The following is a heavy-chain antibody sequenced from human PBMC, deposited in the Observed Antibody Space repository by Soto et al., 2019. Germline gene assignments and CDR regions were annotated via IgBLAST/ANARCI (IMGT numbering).Heavy chain of an antibody. V-gene: IGHV2-5*02. D-gene: IGHD3-16*01. CDR3: AHLVVAGITYYFAS. J-gene: IGHJ4*02. CDR2: IYWDDDK. CDR1: GFSLSTSGVG. Sequence: QITLKESGPTLVKPTQTLTLTCTFSGFSLSTSGVGVGWIRQPPGKALEWLTFIYWDDDKRNSPFLKSRLTIXTXTSXTQVVLTMTNMDPVDTATYYCAHLVVAGITYYFASWGQGTLVTVSS.